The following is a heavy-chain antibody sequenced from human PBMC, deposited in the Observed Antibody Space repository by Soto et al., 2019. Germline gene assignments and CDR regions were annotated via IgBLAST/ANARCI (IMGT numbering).Heavy chain of an antibody. Sequence: EVHLLESGGGLVQPGGSLRLSCVASGFTFSSYAMIWVRQVPGKELEWVSLITGYDDGTSYADSVKGRFTISRDTSKNTLYLQMNSLGVEDTAVYYCVKGDTGNQMRLDYWGQGTLVTVSS. CDR1: GFTFSSYA. CDR3: VKGDTGNQMRLDY. J-gene: IGHJ4*02. CDR2: ITGYDDGT. V-gene: IGHV3-23*01. D-gene: IGHD1-1*01.